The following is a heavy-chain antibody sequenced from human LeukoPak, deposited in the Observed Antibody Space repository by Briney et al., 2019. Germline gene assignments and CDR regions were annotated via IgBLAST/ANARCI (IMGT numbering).Heavy chain of an antibody. CDR3: ARRTAAGFASAFDI. V-gene: IGHV4-39*01. D-gene: IGHD2-15*01. CDR1: GGSITSSTYY. CDR2: IHYGGST. J-gene: IGHJ3*02. Sequence: SETLSLTCTVSGGSITSSTYYWGWIRQPPGKGLEWIGSIHYGGSTYYNPSVKSRVAISVDTSKNQFYLKLTSVTAADTAVYYGARRTAAGFASAFDIWGQGTMVTVSS.